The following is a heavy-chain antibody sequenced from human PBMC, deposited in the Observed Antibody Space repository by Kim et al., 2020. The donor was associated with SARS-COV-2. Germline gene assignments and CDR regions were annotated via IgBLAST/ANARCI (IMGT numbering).Heavy chain of an antibody. CDR2: A. CDR3: ARVYSCYDSLDY. D-gene: IGHD5-12*01. J-gene: IGHJ4*02. V-gene: IGHV4-34*01. Sequence: ANTRSYLKSRVTIAVATAKNQFSLRLNSVTAADTALYYCARVYSCYDSLDYWGQGTLVTVSS.